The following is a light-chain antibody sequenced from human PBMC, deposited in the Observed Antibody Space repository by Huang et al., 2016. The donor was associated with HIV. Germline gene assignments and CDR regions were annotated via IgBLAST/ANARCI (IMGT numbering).Light chain of an antibody. CDR1: QSINTY. V-gene: IGKV1-39*01. Sequence: DIQMTQSPSSLSASVGDRVTITCRESQSINTYLNWYQQQPGRAPKLLVYAASSLQSGVPSRFSGSGSGTDFTLTIRSLQPEDFATYYCQQSYSTPRVTFGPGTTVDMK. J-gene: IGKJ3*01. CDR2: AAS. CDR3: QQSYSTPRVT.